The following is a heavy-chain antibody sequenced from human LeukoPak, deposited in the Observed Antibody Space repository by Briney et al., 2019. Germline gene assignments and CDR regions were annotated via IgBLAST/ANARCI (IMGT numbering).Heavy chain of an antibody. CDR2: IYSAGST. D-gene: IGHD4-23*01. CDR1: GFTVSRNY. Sequence: GGSLRLSCAASGFTVSRNYYMTWVRQAPGKGLEWVSVIYSAGSTYYADSVKGRFTISRDNSNNTVYLQMNSLRAEDTAVYYCARGDDYGGAWYYFDCWGQGTLVTVSS. J-gene: IGHJ4*02. V-gene: IGHV3-53*01. CDR3: ARGDDYGGAWYYFDC.